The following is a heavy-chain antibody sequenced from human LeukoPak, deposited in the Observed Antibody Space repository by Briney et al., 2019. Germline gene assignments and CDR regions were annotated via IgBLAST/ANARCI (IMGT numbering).Heavy chain of an antibody. CDR2: IYSGDSDT. J-gene: IGHJ4*02. V-gene: IGHV5-51*01. CDR1: GYSFTSYW. D-gene: IGHD5-18*01. CDR3: ARHRDVDTAMVIDYFDY. Sequence: GESLKISCKGSGYSFTSYWDGWVRQMPGKGLEGMGIIYSGDSDTSYSPSFQGQATISADKSNNHAYLQRSSLKASGTAMYYCARHRDVDTAMVIDYFDYWGQGTRVTVSS.